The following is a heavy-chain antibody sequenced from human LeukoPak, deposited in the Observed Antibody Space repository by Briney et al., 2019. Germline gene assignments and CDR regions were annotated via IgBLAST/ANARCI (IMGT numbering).Heavy chain of an antibody. CDR3: ARSLGYSYGYSLFDY. CDR2: ISAYNGNT. V-gene: IGHV1-18*04. CDR1: GYTFTSYG. Sequence: GASVKVSCKASGYTFTSYGISWVRQAPGQGLEWMGWISAYNGNTNYAQKLQGRVTMTTDTSTSTAYMGLRSLRSDDTAVYYCARSLGYSYGYSLFDYWGQGTLVTVSS. D-gene: IGHD5-18*01. J-gene: IGHJ4*02.